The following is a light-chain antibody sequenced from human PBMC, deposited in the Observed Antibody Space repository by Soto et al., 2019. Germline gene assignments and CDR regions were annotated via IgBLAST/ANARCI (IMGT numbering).Light chain of an antibody. J-gene: IGKJ5*01. CDR1: QSVSSN. CDR2: GAS. Sequence: EIVRTQSPATLSVSPGERATLSCRASQSVSSNLAWYQQRPCQAHRLLVYGASTRASGIPPRFSGSGSGTDFTLTISSLQSEDFAVYYCQQLKYWPRITFGQGTRLEIK. CDR3: QQLKYWPRIT. V-gene: IGKV3-15*01.